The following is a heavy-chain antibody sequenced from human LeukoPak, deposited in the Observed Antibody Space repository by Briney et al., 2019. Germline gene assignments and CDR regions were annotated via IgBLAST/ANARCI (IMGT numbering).Heavy chain of an antibody. J-gene: IGHJ4*02. CDR3: ARAPKYGLYYFDY. Sequence: PSETLSLTCTVSGDSISSGSYFWGWIRRPPGKGLEWIGSIYYSGSTYDNPSLKSRVTISVDTSKDQFSLKLTSVTAADTAVYYCARAPKYGLYYFDYWGQGALVTVSS. CDR2: IYYSGST. CDR1: GDSISSGSYF. D-gene: IGHD2-2*01. V-gene: IGHV4-39*07.